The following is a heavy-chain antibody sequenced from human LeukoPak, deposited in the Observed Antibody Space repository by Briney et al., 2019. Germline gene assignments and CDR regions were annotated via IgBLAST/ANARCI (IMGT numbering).Heavy chain of an antibody. D-gene: IGHD6-19*01. CDR2: ISGSDGST. CDR1: GFTFGTYA. J-gene: IGHJ5*02. CDR3: AKIPYSSGWVQNWFDP. Sequence: GGSLRLSCAASGFTFGTYAMSWVRQAPGKGLEWISAISGSDGSTYYADSVKGRFTISRDNSKNTLYLQMNSLRAEDPAVYYCAKIPYSSGWVQNWFDPWGQGTLVTVSS. V-gene: IGHV3-23*01.